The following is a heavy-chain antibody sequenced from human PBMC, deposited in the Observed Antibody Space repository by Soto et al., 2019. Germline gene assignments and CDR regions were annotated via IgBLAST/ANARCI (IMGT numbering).Heavy chain of an antibody. V-gene: IGHV4-30-4*01. J-gene: IGHJ4*02. Sequence: SETLSLTCSVSGASIRDGDYYWSWLRQPPGKGPEWIGIIDYTGGTHYNPTLTGPVSISVDTSANQFSLKVNFVTAADSAVYYCARVGYGDYGRGYYFDFWGPGILVTVSS. CDR3: ARVGYGDYGRGYYFDF. CDR1: GASIRDGDYY. CDR2: IDYTGGT. D-gene: IGHD4-17*01.